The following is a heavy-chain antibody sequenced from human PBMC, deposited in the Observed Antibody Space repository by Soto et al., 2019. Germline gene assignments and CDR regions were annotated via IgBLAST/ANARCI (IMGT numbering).Heavy chain of an antibody. CDR2: INPNSCGT. J-gene: IGHJ3*02. Sequence: SXKVSCKAAGYTXSGYYIDWVRQAPGQGLEWMGWINPNSCGTNYAQKFQGRVTMTRYTYISTAYIEMSMLRSDDKAVYYCARGTEGLDAFDIWGRGTMGTVSS. CDR3: ARGTEGLDAFDI. CDR1: GYTXSGYY. V-gene: IGHV1-2*02. D-gene: IGHD1-1*01.